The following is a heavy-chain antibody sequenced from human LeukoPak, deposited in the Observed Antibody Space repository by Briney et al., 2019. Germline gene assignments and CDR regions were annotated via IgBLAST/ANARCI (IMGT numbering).Heavy chain of an antibody. CDR1: GGSISSHY. D-gene: IGHD3-10*01. V-gene: IGHV4-59*11. Sequence: PSETLSLTCTVSGGSISSHYWSWLRQPPGKGLEWIGYIYYSGSTNYNPSLKSRVTISVDTSKNQFSLKLSSVTAADTAVYYCAREHMVRGVIWYFDYWGQGTLVTVSS. CDR3: AREHMVRGVIWYFDY. CDR2: IYYSGST. J-gene: IGHJ4*02.